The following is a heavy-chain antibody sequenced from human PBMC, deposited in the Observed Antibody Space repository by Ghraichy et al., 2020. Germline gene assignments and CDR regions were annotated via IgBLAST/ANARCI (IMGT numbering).Heavy chain of an antibody. D-gene: IGHD2-21*02. CDR2: INRDGSES. CDR3: ARGTNCGVDCHTEYYFDY. J-gene: IGHJ4*02. Sequence: GGSLRLSCAASGFTFSSYWMTWVRQAPGKGLEWVANINRDGSESHYVDSVKGRFTISRDNAKKSLFLHMVNLRAEDTAVYYCARGTNCGVDCHTEYYFDYWGRGTLVNV. V-gene: IGHV3-7*01. CDR1: GFTFSSYW.